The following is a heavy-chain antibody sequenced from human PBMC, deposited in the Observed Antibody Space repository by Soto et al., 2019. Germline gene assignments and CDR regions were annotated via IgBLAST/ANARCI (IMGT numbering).Heavy chain of an antibody. V-gene: IGHV5-51*01. Sequence: GESLKISCKGSGYRFTNNCIGWVRQMPGKGMEWMGVLYPADSETRYSPSFQGQVTMSADKSTSTAYLQWSSLKASDTAMYLCVRNDPLEGGAIDVWGQGTMVTVSS. D-gene: IGHD2-15*01. CDR2: LYPADSET. CDR1: GYRFTNNC. J-gene: IGHJ3*01. CDR3: VRNDPLEGGAIDV.